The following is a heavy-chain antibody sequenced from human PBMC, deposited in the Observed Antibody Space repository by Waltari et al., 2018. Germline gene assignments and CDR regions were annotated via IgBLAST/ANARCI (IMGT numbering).Heavy chain of an antibody. CDR3: AKDKAVSSSRRVRDGFDI. CDR1: GFTFDDYA. J-gene: IGHJ3*02. V-gene: IGHV3-9*01. Sequence: EVQLVASGGGLVQPGRSLRLSCAASGFTFDDYAIHWVRQAPGKGLEWVSGISWNNISIGYADSVKGRFTISRDNAKKSLYLQMNSLRAEDTALYYCAKDKAVSSSRRVRDGFDIWGQGTMVTVSS. CDR2: ISWNNISI. D-gene: IGHD2-2*01.